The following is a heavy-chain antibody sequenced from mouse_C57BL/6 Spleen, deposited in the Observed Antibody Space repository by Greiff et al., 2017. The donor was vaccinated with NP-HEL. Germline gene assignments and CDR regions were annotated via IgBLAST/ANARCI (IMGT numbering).Heavy chain of an antibody. V-gene: IGHV1-55*01. J-gene: IGHJ2*01. Sequence: QVQLQQPGAELVKPGASVKMSCKASGYTFTSYWITWVKQRPGQGLEWIGDIYPGSGSTNYNEKFKSKATLTVDTSSSTAYMQLSSLTSEDSAVYYCVRQKTEWDYFDYWGQGTTLTVSS. D-gene: IGHD1-3*01. CDR2: IYPGSGST. CDR3: VRQKTEWDYFDY. CDR1: GYTFTSYW.